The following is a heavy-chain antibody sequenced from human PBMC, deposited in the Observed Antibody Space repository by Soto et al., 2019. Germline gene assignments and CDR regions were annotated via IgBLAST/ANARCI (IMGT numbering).Heavy chain of an antibody. V-gene: IGHV4-59*08. CDR3: QRRSYSSGASENWFYP. CDR2: IYYSGST. J-gene: IGHJ5*02. D-gene: IGHD6-19*01. Sequence: PSETLSLTCTVSGGSISSYYWSWIRQPPGKGLEWIGYIYYSGSTNYNPSLKSQVTISVDTSKNQFSLKLSSVTAADTDVYYCQRRSYSSGASENWFYPWAQVTLVPVS. CDR1: GGSISSYY.